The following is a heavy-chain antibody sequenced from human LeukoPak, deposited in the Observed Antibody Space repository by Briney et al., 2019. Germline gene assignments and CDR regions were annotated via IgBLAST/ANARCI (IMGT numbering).Heavy chain of an antibody. J-gene: IGHJ6*03. V-gene: IGHV3-74*01. CDR1: GFTFSSYA. CDR2: INADGSRP. D-gene: IGHD2-15*01. CDR3: ARVMGRGHTPYYYYYYIDV. Sequence: PGGSLRLSCAASGFTFSSYAMHWVRQAPGKGLVWVSRINADGSRPNNADSVKGRFTISRDNPKNSLYLQMNSLRAEDTAVYSCARVMGRGHTPYYYYYYIDVWGKGTTVTVSS.